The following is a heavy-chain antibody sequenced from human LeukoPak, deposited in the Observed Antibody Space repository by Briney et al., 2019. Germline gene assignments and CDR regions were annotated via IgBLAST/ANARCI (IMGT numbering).Heavy chain of an antibody. Sequence: PGGSLRLSCAASGFTFSSYDMSWVRRAPGKGLEWVSTISGSGANTYYSDSVKGRFTISRDNSKNTLFLQMNSVRAEDTAVYYCAKLGGVAYDSGRRGMDVWGQGTTVTVSS. CDR3: AKLGGVAYDSGRRGMDV. D-gene: IGHD3-10*01. V-gene: IGHV3-23*01. CDR2: ISGSGANT. CDR1: GFTFSSYD. J-gene: IGHJ6*02.